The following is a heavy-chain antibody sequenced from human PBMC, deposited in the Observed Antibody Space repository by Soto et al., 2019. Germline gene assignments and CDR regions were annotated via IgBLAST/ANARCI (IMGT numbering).Heavy chain of an antibody. D-gene: IGHD2-21*02. Sequence: EVQLLESGGGLVQPGGSLRLSCAASGFTFSSYAISWVRQAPGKRLEWVSAISGSGGSTYYADSVKGRFTISRDNSKNTLYLQMNSLRAEDTAVYYCASQGPYCGGDCFYFDYWGQGTLVTVSS. CDR1: GFTFSSYA. J-gene: IGHJ4*02. CDR2: ISGSGGST. V-gene: IGHV3-23*01. CDR3: ASQGPYCGGDCFYFDY.